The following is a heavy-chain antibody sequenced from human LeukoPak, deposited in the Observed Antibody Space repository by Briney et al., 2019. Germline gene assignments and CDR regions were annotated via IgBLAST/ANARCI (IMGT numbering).Heavy chain of an antibody. Sequence: GGSLRLSCAASGFTFSSYGMSWVRQAPGKGLEWVSAISGSGGSTYYADSVKGRFTISRDNSKNTLYLQMNSLRAEDTAVYYCARWLQYRYFDYWGQGTLVTVSS. D-gene: IGHD5-24*01. J-gene: IGHJ4*02. V-gene: IGHV3-23*01. CDR3: ARWLQYRYFDY. CDR1: GFTFSSYG. CDR2: ISGSGGST.